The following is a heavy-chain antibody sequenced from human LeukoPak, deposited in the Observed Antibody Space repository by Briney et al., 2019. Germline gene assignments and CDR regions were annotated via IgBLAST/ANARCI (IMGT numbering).Heavy chain of an antibody. CDR2: IKSKTDGGTT. CDR1: GITFSNAW. Sequence: GGSLRLSCAASGITFSNAWMNWVRQAPGKGLEWVGRIKSKTDGGTTDHAAPVKGRFTISRDDSKNTLHLQMNSLKTEDTAVYYCTTDPQLLWFGDNWFDPWGQGTLVTVSS. J-gene: IGHJ5*02. D-gene: IGHD3-10*01. CDR3: TTDPQLLWFGDNWFDP. V-gene: IGHV3-15*01.